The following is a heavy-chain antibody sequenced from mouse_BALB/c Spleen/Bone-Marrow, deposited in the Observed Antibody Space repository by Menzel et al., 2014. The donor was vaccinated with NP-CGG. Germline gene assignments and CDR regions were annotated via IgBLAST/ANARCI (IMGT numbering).Heavy chain of an antibody. V-gene: IGHV1-82*01. Sequence: VKLQESGPELVKPGASVKISCKASGYAFSSSWMNWVKQRPGQDLEWIGRIYPGDGDTNYNGKFKGKATLTADKSSSTAYMQLSSLTSVDSAVYFCARSDGYRTMDYWGQGTSVTVSS. CDR3: ARSDGYRTMDY. CDR1: GYAFSSSW. D-gene: IGHD2-3*01. CDR2: IYPGDGDT. J-gene: IGHJ4*01.